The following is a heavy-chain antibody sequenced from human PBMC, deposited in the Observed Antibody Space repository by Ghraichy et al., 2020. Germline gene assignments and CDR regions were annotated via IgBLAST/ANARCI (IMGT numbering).Heavy chain of an antibody. J-gene: IGHJ3*01. Sequence: GGSLRHSCAVSEFTFDGYPMTWVRQAPGKGLEWVSTLGADGRSTFYADSVKGRFTISRDKSKRTMYLQMNSLRADDTAVYYCAKEGGRLGEGAFDVWGQGTKVTVSS. CDR1: EFTFDGYP. CDR2: LGADGRST. V-gene: IGHV3-23*01. CDR3: AKEGGRLGEGAFDV. D-gene: IGHD3-10*01.